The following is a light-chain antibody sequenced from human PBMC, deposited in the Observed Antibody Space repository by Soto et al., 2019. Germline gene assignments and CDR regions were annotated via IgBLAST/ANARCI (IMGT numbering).Light chain of an antibody. V-gene: IGKV3-15*01. Sequence: ETVMTHSPATLSVSPGERVTLSCWASQSVSSNLAWYQQKPGQAPRLLISSASTRAAGIPARFSGSGSGTDFTLTISSLQSEDFALYCCQQYNRWPPTFGQGTKVDIK. CDR1: QSVSSN. J-gene: IGKJ1*01. CDR3: QQYNRWPPT. CDR2: SAS.